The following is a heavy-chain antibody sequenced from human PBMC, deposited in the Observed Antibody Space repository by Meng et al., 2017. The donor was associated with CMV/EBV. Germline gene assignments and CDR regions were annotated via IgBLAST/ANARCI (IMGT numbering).Heavy chain of an antibody. CDR3: ARVCGGSCFDY. CDR2: IIPIFGTA. D-gene: IGHD2-15*01. V-gene: IGHV1-69*12. Sequence: VRLGRSGAVVKTPVSSVKVSCKASGGTFSSYAISWVRQAHGQGVGWMGGIIPIFGTANYAQKFQGRVTITADESTSTAYMELSSLRSEDTAVYYCARVCGGSCFDYWGQGTLVTVSS. CDR1: GGTFSSYA. J-gene: IGHJ4*02.